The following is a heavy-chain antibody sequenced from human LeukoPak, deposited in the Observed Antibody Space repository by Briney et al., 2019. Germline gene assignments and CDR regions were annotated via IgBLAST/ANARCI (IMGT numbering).Heavy chain of an antibody. Sequence: ASVKVSCKASGYTFTSYGISWVRQAPGQGLEWMGWISAYNGNTNYAQKLQGRVTMTTDTSTSTAYMELRSLRSDDTAVYYCASDTPSIAAAALGDWFDPWGQGTLVAVSS. D-gene: IGHD6-13*01. CDR1: GYTFTSYG. J-gene: IGHJ5*02. V-gene: IGHV1-18*01. CDR2: ISAYNGNT. CDR3: ASDTPSIAAAALGDWFDP.